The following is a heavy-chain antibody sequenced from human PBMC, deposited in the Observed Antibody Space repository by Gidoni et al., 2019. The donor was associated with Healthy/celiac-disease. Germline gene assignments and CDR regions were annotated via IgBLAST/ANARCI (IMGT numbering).Heavy chain of an antibody. D-gene: IGHD2-2*01. CDR2: INAGNGKT. V-gene: IGHV1-3*01. CDR3: ARSVVPAAIDTGEFDY. CDR1: GYTFSRYA. Sequence: QVQLVQSGAEVKKPGASVKVSCKASGYTFSRYAMHWVRQAPGQRLEWMGWINAGNGKTKYSQKFQGRVTITRDTSASTAYMELSSLRSEDTAVYYCARSVVPAAIDTGEFDYWGQGTLVTVSS. J-gene: IGHJ4*02.